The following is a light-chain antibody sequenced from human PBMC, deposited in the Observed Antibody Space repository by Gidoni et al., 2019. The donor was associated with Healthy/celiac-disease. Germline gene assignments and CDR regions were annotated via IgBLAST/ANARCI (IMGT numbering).Light chain of an antibody. V-gene: IGLV2-14*01. CDR3: SSYISSSLWV. CDR2: DVS. CDR1: SSDVGGYNY. J-gene: IGLJ3*02. Sequence: QSALTQPASVSGSPGQSITLSCTGTSSDVGGYNYVSWYQQHPGKAPKLMIYDVSNRPSGVSNRFSGSKSGNTASLTISGLQAEDEADYYCSSYISSSLWVFGGGTKLTVL.